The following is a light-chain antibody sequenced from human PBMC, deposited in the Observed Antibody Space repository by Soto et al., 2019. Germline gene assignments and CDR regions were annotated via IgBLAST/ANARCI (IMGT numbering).Light chain of an antibody. CDR1: QNISSY. V-gene: IGKV1-39*01. Sequence: DIQMTQSPSSLSASVGDRVTLTCRASQNISSYLNWYQQKPGKAPNLLIYAASRLQSGVPSRFSGSGSGTDFTLTISSLQPKDFATYYCQQSYSTLTFGGGTKVEIK. CDR2: AAS. J-gene: IGKJ4*01. CDR3: QQSYSTLT.